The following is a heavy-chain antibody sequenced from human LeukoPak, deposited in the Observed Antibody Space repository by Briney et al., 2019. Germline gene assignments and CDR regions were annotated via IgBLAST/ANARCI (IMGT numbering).Heavy chain of an antibody. V-gene: IGHV3-53*01. Sequence: GGSLRLSCAASGFTVSSNYMSWVRQAPGKGLEWVSVIYSGGSTYYADSVKGRFTISRDNSKNTLYLQMNSLRAEDTAVYYCARAVDSSGPFDYWGQGTLVTVSS. J-gene: IGHJ4*02. CDR2: IYSGGST. D-gene: IGHD3-22*01. CDR1: GFTVSSNY. CDR3: ARAVDSSGPFDY.